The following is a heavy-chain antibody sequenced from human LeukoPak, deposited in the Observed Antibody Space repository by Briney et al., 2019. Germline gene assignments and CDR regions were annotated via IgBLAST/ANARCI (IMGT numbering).Heavy chain of an antibody. J-gene: IGHJ1*01. Sequence: GGSLRLSCAASGFTLSSYWMHWVRQAPGKGLVWVSRIKSDGRTNYADSVKGRFTISRDNAKNTVSLQMNTLRAEDTGVYYCARAPSEIGGYYPEYFRHWGKGTLVIASS. CDR2: IKSDGRT. D-gene: IGHD3-22*01. CDR3: ARAPSEIGGYYPEYFRH. CDR1: GFTLSSYW. V-gene: IGHV3-74*01.